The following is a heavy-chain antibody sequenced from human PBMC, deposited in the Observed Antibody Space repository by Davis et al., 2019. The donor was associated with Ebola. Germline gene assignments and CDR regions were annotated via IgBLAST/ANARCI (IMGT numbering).Heavy chain of an antibody. V-gene: IGHV5-51*01. CDR2: IYPGDSDT. CDR3: ARGRRITIFGGYYGTDV. J-gene: IGHJ6*02. CDR1: GYSFTSYW. Sequence: GESLKISCKGSGYSFTSYWISWVRQMPGKGLEWMGIIYPGDSDTRYSPSFQGQVTISADKSISTAYLQWSSLRSEDTAVYYCARGRRITIFGGYYGTDVWGQGTTVTVSS. D-gene: IGHD3-3*01.